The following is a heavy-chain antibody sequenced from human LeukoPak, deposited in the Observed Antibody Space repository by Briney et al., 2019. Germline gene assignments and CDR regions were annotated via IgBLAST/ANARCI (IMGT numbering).Heavy chain of an antibody. CDR2: INPNSGGT. CDR3: ARVLNSSGWYEGSNYYYYYMDV. Sequence: AXVKVSCKASGYTFTGYYMHWVRQAPGQGLEWTGWINPNSGGTNYAQKFQGRVTMTTDTSISTAYMELSRLRSDDTAVYYCARVLNSSGWYEGSNYYYYYMDVWGKGTTVTVSS. CDR1: GYTFTGYY. V-gene: IGHV1-2*02. D-gene: IGHD6-19*01. J-gene: IGHJ6*03.